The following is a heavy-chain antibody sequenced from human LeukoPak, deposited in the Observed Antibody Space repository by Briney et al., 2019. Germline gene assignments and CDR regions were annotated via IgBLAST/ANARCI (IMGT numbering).Heavy chain of an antibody. D-gene: IGHD3-22*01. CDR3: ARGFVSDSSGYYSFDY. CDR2: INHSGST. Sequence: PSETLSLTCAVYGGSFSGYYWRWIRQPPGKGLEWIGEINHSGSTNYNPSLKSRVTISVDTSKNQFSLKLSSVTAADTAVYYCARGFVSDSSGYYSFDYWGQGTLVTVSS. J-gene: IGHJ4*02. CDR1: GGSFSGYY. V-gene: IGHV4-34*01.